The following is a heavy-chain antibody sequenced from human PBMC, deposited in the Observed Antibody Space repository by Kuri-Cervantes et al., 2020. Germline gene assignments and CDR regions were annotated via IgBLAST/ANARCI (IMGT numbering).Heavy chain of an antibody. V-gene: IGHV1-69*06. CDR1: GGTFSSYG. J-gene: IGHJ6*03. CDR3: ARFQHYYYYYMDV. Sequence: SVKVSCKASGGTFSSYGLSWVRQAPGQGLEWMGGIIPLFGTTNYAQRFQGRVTLTADKSTNTAYMELSSLRSEDTAVYYCARFQHYYYYYMDVWGKGTTVTVSS. CDR2: IIPLFGTT.